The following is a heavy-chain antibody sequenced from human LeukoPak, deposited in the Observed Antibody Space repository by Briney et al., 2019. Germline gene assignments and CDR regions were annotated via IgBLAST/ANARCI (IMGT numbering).Heavy chain of an antibody. D-gene: IGHD2-2*03. V-gene: IGHV3-30*03. J-gene: IGHJ3*02. CDR3: ARVDDLDAFDM. CDR2: ISDDGSNK. CDR1: GFTFSSYG. Sequence: GRSLRLSCVASGFTFSSYGMHWVRQAPGKGLEWVAVISDDGSNKYYADSVKGRFTISRDNSKNTLYLQMNSLRAEDTAVYYCARVDDLDAFDMWGQGTMVTVSS.